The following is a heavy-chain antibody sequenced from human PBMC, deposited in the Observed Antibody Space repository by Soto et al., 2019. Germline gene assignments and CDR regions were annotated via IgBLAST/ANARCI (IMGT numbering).Heavy chain of an antibody. CDR3: AKDPFSSSWPNFDY. Sequence: PGGTLRLSCAASGFTFSSYAMSWVRQAPGKGLEWVSAISGSGGSTYYADSVKGRFTISRDNSKNTLYLQMNSLRAEDTAVYYCAKDPFSSSWPNFDYWGQGTLVTVYS. D-gene: IGHD6-13*01. V-gene: IGHV3-23*01. J-gene: IGHJ4*02. CDR1: GFTFSSYA. CDR2: ISGSGGST.